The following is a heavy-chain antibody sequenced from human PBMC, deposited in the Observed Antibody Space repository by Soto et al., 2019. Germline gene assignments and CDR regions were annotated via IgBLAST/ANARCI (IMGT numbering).Heavy chain of an antibody. D-gene: IGHD4-17*01. Sequence: VQLVESGGGLVKPGGSLRLSCAASGFSFSDYYMSWVRQAPGKGLEWVSSISGKSTYIYYAASVKGRFTISRENARNSVYLQMHSVRAEDTAVYYCARDKGYGDDLDSWGQGTLVTVSS. CDR3: ARDKGYGDDLDS. CDR1: GFSFSDYY. V-gene: IGHV3-21*01. J-gene: IGHJ4*02. CDR2: ISGKSTYI.